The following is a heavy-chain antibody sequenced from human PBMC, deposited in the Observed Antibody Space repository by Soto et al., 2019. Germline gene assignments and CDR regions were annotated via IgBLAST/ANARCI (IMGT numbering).Heavy chain of an antibody. V-gene: IGHV4-59*01. J-gene: IGHJ4*02. CDR1: GDSISTYY. D-gene: IGHD3-22*01. CDR2: IYSSGST. CDR3: ASTKRWLSFDS. Sequence: QVQLQESGPGLVKPSETLSLTCTVSGDSISTYYWSWIRQPPGKGLEWIGNIYSSGSTNYNPSLKSLVTIALDTSKTEFSLKLSSVTAADTAVFYCASTKRWLSFDSWGPGTLVTVSS.